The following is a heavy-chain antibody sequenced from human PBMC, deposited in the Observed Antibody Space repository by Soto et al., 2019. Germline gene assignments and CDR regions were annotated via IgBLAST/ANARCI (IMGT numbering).Heavy chain of an antibody. CDR3: ARDSKSSSSRYYYYGMDV. V-gene: IGHV6-1*01. CDR1: GDSVSSNSAA. J-gene: IGHJ6*02. D-gene: IGHD6-6*01. Sequence: SPTLSLTCAISGDSVSSNSAAWNWIRQSPSRGLEWLGRTYYRSKWYNDYAVSVKSRITINPDTSKNQFSLQLNSVTPEDTAVYYCARDSKSSSSRYYYYGMDVWGQGTTVTVSS. CDR2: TYYRSKWYN.